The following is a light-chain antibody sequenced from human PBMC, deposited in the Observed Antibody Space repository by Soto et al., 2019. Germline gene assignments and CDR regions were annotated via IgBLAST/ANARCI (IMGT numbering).Light chain of an antibody. V-gene: IGLV1-40*01. Sequence: QAVLTQPPSVSGAPGQIVTISCTGSSSNIGAGSDVHWYQQSPGRVPKLLVYGNKHRPSGVPDRFSASKSGTSASLAITGPQADDEADYYCQSYDNNLRGVLFGGGTKLPVL. CDR2: GNK. CDR3: QSYDNNLRGVL. J-gene: IGLJ2*01. CDR1: SSNIGAGSD.